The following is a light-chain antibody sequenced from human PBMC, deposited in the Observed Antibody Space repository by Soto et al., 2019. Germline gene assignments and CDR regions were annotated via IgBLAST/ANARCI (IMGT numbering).Light chain of an antibody. Sequence: QSVLTQPPSASGTPGQRVNISCSGSSSNIGSNYVYWYRQFPGTAPKLLIYSNNQRPSGVPDRFSGSKSGTSASLAISGLQSEDEADYYCAAWDDSLNGPVFGGGTKLTVL. CDR2: SNN. CDR1: SSNIGSNY. V-gene: IGLV1-44*01. J-gene: IGLJ2*01. CDR3: AAWDDSLNGPV.